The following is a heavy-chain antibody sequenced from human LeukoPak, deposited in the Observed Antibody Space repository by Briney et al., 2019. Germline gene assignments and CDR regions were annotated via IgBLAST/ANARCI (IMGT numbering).Heavy chain of an antibody. CDR3: ATQGEHSYDSNRSGYFQH. CDR2: IWYDGSNK. V-gene: IGHV3-33*01. J-gene: IGHJ1*01. CDR1: GFTFSSYG. D-gene: IGHD3-22*01. Sequence: GGSLRLSCAASGFTFSSYGMHWVRQAPGKGLERVAVIWYDGSNKYYADSVKGRFTISRDNSKNTLYLQMNSLRVEDTAVYYCATQGEHSYDSNRSGYFQHWGQGTLVTVSS.